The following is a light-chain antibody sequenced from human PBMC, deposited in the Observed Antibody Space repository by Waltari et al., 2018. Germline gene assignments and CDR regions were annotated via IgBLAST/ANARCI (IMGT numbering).Light chain of an antibody. Sequence: SCSASQSITHDLACYQQNTGQAARLLIYDTSNRATSIPARFCGSGFGTDFTLTISTLEPDDFAVYDCQPRRDWPLHFGGGTKVEL. CDR2: DTS. CDR3: QPRRDWPLH. CDR1: QSITHD. J-gene: IGKJ4*01. V-gene: IGKV3-11*01.